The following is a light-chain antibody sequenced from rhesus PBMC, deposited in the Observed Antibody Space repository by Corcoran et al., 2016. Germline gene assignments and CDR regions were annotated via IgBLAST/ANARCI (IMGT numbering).Light chain of an antibody. CDR2: DTS. CDR3: CLYDSGADV. CDR1: TGAVTSGHY. V-gene: IGLV7-80*01. J-gene: IGLJ6*01. Sequence: QAVVTQEPSLTVSPGGTVTLTCASTTGAVTSGHYPHWFQQKPGQAPKTLIYDTSNKLSWTPARFSGSLHGGKAALTLSGAQPEDEAEYYCCLYDSGADVFGSGTKLTVL.